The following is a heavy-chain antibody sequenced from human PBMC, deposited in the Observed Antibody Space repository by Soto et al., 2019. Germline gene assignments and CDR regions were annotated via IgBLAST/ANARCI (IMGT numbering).Heavy chain of an antibody. J-gene: IGHJ5*02. CDR2: IYYTGST. CDR3: ALGAGFSYASTWFDI. D-gene: IGHD5-18*01. CDR1: GASISSGTYY. Sequence: QVHLQESRPGLVKASETLSLTCTVFGASISSGTYYWTWIRQAPGKGLEWVGHIYYTGSTNYNPALNDRVTISVDTSKNLFSLQLTSVAAADTAVYYCALGAGFSYASTWFDIWGQGTLVTVSS. V-gene: IGHV4-61*03.